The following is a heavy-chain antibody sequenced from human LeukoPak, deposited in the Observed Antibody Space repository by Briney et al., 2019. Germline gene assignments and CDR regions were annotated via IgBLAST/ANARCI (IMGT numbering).Heavy chain of an antibody. D-gene: IGHD2-21*01. V-gene: IGHV3-30*02. Sequence: GFLRIFFAAAGFNLSSYGLDLVRQGPGQGLEWVAINTFDGSNKYYADSVKGRFTISRDNSKNTLYLQMNSLRAEDTAVYYCANAKPAYCGGDCRVVDYWGQGTLVTVSS. CDR2: NTFDGSNK. J-gene: IGHJ4*02. CDR3: ANAKPAYCGGDCRVVDY. CDR1: GFNLSSYG.